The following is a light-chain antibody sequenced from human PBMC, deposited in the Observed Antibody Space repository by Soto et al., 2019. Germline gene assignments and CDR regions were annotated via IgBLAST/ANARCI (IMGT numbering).Light chain of an antibody. J-gene: IGLJ2*01. Sequence: QSALTQPASVSGSPGQSITISCTGTSSDVGGYNYVSWYQQHPGKAPKLMIYDVSNRPSGVSNRFSGSKSGNTASLTLSGLQAEAAADAYCSSYTSSSTLVVVGGGTQLTVL. V-gene: IGLV2-14*01. CDR3: SSYTSSSTLVV. CDR1: SSDVGGYNY. CDR2: DVS.